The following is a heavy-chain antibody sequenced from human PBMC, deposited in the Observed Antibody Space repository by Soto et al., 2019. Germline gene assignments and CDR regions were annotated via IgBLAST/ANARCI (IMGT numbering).Heavy chain of an antibody. CDR2: INSDGSST. CDR1: GFTFSSYW. D-gene: IGHD3-3*01. V-gene: IGHV3-74*01. Sequence: GGSLRLSCAASGFTFSSYWMHWVRQAPGKGLVWVSRINSDGSSTSYADSVKGRFTISRDNAKNTLYLQMNSLRAEDTAVYYCARARNYDFWSGRYYYDGMDVWGHGTTVTVSS. CDR3: ARARNYDFWSGRYYYDGMDV. J-gene: IGHJ6*02.